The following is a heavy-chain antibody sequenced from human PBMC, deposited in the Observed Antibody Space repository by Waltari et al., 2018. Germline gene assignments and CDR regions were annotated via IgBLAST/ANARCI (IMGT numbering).Heavy chain of an antibody. CDR1: GCTFSSYS. Sequence: EVQLVESGGGLVQPGGSLRLSCAASGCTFSSYSMNWVRQAPGKGLEWVSYISSSSSTIYYADSVKGRFTISRDNAKNSLYLQMNSLRAEDTAVYYCARVVAAYYFDYWGQGTLVTVSS. J-gene: IGHJ4*02. CDR3: ARVVAAYYFDY. D-gene: IGHD6-25*01. CDR2: ISSSSSTI. V-gene: IGHV3-48*04.